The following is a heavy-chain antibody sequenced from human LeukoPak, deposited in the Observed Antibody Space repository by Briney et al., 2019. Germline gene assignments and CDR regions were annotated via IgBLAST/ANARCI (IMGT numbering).Heavy chain of an antibody. CDR1: GFTFDDYG. CDR3: ARDRDSRWDFDL. Sequence: GGSLRLSCAASGFTFDDYGMSWVRQAPGKGLEWVSGINWNGDNTDYAGSVKGRFTISRDNAKNSLYLQMNSLRADDTAVYYCARDRDSRWDFDLWGRGTLVTVSS. D-gene: IGHD3-22*01. V-gene: IGHV3-20*04. CDR2: INWNGDNT. J-gene: IGHJ2*01.